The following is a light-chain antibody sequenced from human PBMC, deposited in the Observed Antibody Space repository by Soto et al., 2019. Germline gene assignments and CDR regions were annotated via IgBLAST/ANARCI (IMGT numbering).Light chain of an antibody. CDR3: NSYTSSSTVV. J-gene: IGLJ2*01. Sequence: QSALTQPASVSGSPGQSITISCTGTSSDVGGYNYVSWYQQYPGKAPKLIIYEVSNRPSGVSNRFSGSKSGNTASLTISGLHGEDEADYYCNSYTSSSTVVFGGGTKLTVL. CDR2: EVS. CDR1: SSDVGGYNY. V-gene: IGLV2-14*01.